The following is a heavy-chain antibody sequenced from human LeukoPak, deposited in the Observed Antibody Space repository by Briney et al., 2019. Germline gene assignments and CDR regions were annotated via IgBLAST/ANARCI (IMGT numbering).Heavy chain of an antibody. J-gene: IGHJ4*02. Sequence: GGSLRLSCAASGFTFSSYSMNWVRQAPGKGLEWVSSISSSSSYIYYADSVKGRFTISRDNAKNSLYLQMNSPRAEDTAVYYCARDRWGGVGSIDYWGQGTLVTVSS. CDR3: ARDRWGGVGSIDY. V-gene: IGHV3-21*01. CDR1: GFTFSSYS. D-gene: IGHD3-16*01. CDR2: ISSSSSYI.